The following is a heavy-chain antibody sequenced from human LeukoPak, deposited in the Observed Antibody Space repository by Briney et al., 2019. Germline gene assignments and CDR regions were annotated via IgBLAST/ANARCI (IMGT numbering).Heavy chain of an antibody. V-gene: IGHV1-69*01. Sequence: SVKVSCKASGGTFSSYAISWVRQAPGRGLEWMGGIIPIFGTANYAQKFQGRVTITADESTSTAYMELSSLRSEDTAVYYCARGEDYDFWSGFRGAFDIWGQGTMVTVSS. CDR2: IIPIFGTA. J-gene: IGHJ3*02. CDR1: GGTFSSYA. D-gene: IGHD3-3*01. CDR3: ARGEDYDFWSGFRGAFDI.